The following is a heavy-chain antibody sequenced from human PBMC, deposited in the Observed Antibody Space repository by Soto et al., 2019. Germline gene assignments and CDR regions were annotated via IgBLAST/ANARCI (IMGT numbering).Heavy chain of an antibody. J-gene: IGHJ4*02. CDR3: VRDLGFWNTL. Sequence: DVQLVESGGGLVQPGGSLRLSCAASGFSFSDFPMSWARQTSGRGPEWVATIDKNGSGKSYVDSVRGRFTISRDNAESSLSLQMTSLTAEDTALYYCVRDLGFWNTLWGQGTLVTVSS. V-gene: IGHV3-7*01. CDR2: IDKNGSGK. D-gene: IGHD3-3*01. CDR1: GFSFSDFP.